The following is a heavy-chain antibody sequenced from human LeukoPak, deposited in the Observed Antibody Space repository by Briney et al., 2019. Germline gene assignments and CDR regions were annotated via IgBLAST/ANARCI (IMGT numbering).Heavy chain of an antibody. Sequence: SVKVSCKASGGTFSGYAISWVRQAPGQGLEWMGGIIPIFGTANYAQKFQGRVTITADESTSTAYMELSSLRSEDTAVYYCASGTTVTGYYFDYWGQGTLVTVSS. CDR1: GGTFSGYA. CDR3: ASGTTVTGYYFDY. D-gene: IGHD4-11*01. CDR2: IIPIFGTA. J-gene: IGHJ4*02. V-gene: IGHV1-69*13.